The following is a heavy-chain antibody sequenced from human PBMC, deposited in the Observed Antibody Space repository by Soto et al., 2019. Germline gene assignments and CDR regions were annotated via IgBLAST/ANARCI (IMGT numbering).Heavy chain of an antibody. CDR3: ARHGYSSAWYGSWDY. CDR2: IYYSGST. D-gene: IGHD6-19*01. Sequence: PSETLSLTCTVSGASMNNYYWTWIRQPPGKGLEWIGYIYYSGSTIYNPSLESRVTISVDTSKNQFSLKLTSVTAADTAIYYCARHGYSSAWYGSWDYWGQGTPVTVSS. J-gene: IGHJ4*02. V-gene: IGHV4-59*08. CDR1: GASMNNYY.